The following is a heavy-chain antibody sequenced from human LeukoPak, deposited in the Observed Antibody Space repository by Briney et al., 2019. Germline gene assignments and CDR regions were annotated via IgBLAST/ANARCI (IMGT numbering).Heavy chain of an antibody. CDR2: VWYDGSNE. J-gene: IGHJ4*02. CDR1: GFTFSRYA. CDR3: ARVDTAMGSLDY. D-gene: IGHD5-18*01. Sequence: GGSLRLSCAASGFTFSRYAMHWVRQAPGNGMEGVAIVWYDGSNENYVDSVKGRFTISRDNAKNTLYLQMNSLGAEDTAVYFCARVDTAMGSLDYWGQGILVTVSS. V-gene: IGHV3-33*01.